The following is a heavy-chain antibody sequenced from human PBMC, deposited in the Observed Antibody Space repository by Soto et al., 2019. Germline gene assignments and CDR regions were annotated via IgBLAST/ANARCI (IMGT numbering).Heavy chain of an antibody. D-gene: IGHD5-12*01. CDR1: GFTFSSYG. V-gene: IGHV3-33*01. J-gene: IGHJ4*02. CDR2: IWYDGSNK. Sequence: GGSLRLSCAASGFTFSSYGMHWVRQAPGKGLEWVAVIWYDGSNKYYADSVKGRFTISRDNSKNTLYLQMNSLRAEDTAVYYCARDLGGYSGYDRFDYWGQGTLVTVSS. CDR3: ARDLGGYSGYDRFDY.